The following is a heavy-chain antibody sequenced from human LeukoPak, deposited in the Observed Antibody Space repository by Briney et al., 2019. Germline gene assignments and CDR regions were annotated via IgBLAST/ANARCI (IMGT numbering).Heavy chain of an antibody. J-gene: IGHJ3*02. CDR3: ARDRPRGSGWYYAFDI. D-gene: IGHD6-19*01. CDR1: GGSISSYY. Sequence: PSETLSLTCTVSGGSISSYYWSWIRQPPGKGLEWIGYIYYSGSTNYNPSLKSRVTISVDTSKNQFSLRLSSVTAADPAVYYCARDRPRGSGWYYAFDIWSQGTMVTVSS. V-gene: IGHV4-59*01. CDR2: IYYSGST.